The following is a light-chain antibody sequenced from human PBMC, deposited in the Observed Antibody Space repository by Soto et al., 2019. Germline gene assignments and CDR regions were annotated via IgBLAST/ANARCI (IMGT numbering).Light chain of an antibody. CDR2: EVS. CDR1: SSDVGGYNY. Sequence: QSALTQPASVSGSPGQSITISCTGTSSDVGGYNYVSWYQQHPGKAPQLMIYEVSNRPSGVSNRFSGSKSDNTASLTISGLQAADEADYYCSLYTSENTYVFGTGTKLTVL. CDR3: SLYTSENTYV. V-gene: IGLV2-14*01. J-gene: IGLJ1*01.